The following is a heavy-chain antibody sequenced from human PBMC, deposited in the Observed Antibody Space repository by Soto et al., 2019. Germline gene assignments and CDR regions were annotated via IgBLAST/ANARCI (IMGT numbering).Heavy chain of an antibody. V-gene: IGHV4-39*01. CDR1: GGSISTTIYY. D-gene: IGHD1-1*01. CDR3: ARLFYTLERPGNNWFDP. J-gene: IGHJ5*02. Sequence: QLQLQESGPGLVKPSETLSLTCTVSGGSISTTIYYWGWIRQPPGKGLEWIGSIHYSGNTYYNPSLKSRVTISVDTSKKQFFLKLSSVTAADTAVYYCARLFYTLERPGNNWFDPWGQGTLVTVSS. CDR2: IHYSGNT.